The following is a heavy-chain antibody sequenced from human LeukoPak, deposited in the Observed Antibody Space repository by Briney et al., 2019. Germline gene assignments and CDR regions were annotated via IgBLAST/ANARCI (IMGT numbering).Heavy chain of an antibody. CDR2: IHYGGST. J-gene: IGHJ5*02. D-gene: IGHD3-22*01. V-gene: IGHV4-59*01. Sequence: PSETLSLTCTVSGDSITSYYWSWIRQPPGKGLEWIAYIHYGGSTIHNPSLKSRVTISVDTSRNQISLKLSSVTAADTAAYYCARDLHSSGYQGHGWFDPWGQGTLVTVSS. CDR3: ARDLHSSGYQGHGWFDP. CDR1: GDSITSYY.